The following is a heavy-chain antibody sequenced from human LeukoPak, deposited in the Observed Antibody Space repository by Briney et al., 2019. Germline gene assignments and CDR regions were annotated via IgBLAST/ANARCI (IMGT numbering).Heavy chain of an antibody. J-gene: IGHJ5*02. CDR2: IWFDESKK. Sequence: PGGSLRLSCAASGFSFSTYGMHWVRQAPGRGLEWVAVIWFDESKKFYADAVKGRFSISRDNSKKTLYLQMNSLRAEDTAVYYCAKDGGGYCSSITCSGSWFDPWGQGTLVTVSS. D-gene: IGHD2-2*03. CDR3: AKDGGGYCSSITCSGSWFDP. V-gene: IGHV3-33*06. CDR1: GFSFSTYG.